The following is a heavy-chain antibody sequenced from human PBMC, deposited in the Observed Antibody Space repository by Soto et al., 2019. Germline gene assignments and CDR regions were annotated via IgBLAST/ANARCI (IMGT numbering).Heavy chain of an antibody. Sequence: EVQLLESGGDLVQPGGSLRLSCAVSGFTFSSFSMTWVRQAPGKGLEWVSTLSASGDTADYADSVTGRFIISRDNSKSTLYLQMNSLRAEDTAMYYCAKDRSLYSTDWYADFWGQGTLVTVS. V-gene: IGHV3-23*01. CDR3: AKDRSLYSTDWYADF. CDR1: GFTFSSFS. CDR2: LSASGDTA. D-gene: IGHD6-19*01. J-gene: IGHJ4*02.